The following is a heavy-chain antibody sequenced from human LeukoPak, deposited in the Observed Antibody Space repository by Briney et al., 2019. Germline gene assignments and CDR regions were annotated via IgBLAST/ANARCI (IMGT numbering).Heavy chain of an antibody. V-gene: IGHV3-48*04. CDR1: GFAFSSFS. D-gene: IGHD3-22*01. CDR3: AKDLRDYDSSGYPGG. Sequence: GGSLRLSCAASGFAFSSFSMNWVRQAPGKGLEWVSYISSISGSIYYADSVKGRFTISRDNAKNSLYLQMNSLRVEDTAVYYCAKDLRDYDSSGYPGGWGQGTLVTVSS. CDR2: ISSISGSI. J-gene: IGHJ4*02.